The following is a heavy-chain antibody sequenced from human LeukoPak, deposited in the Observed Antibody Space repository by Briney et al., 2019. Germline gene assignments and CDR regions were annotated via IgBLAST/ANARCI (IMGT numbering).Heavy chain of an antibody. D-gene: IGHD5-18*01. CDR3: ARDPARGYSYRLDY. J-gene: IGHJ4*02. CDR2: IYYSGST. CDR1: GGSISSGDYY. Sequence: SETLSLTCTVSGGSISSGDYYWSWIRQPPGKGLEWIGYIYYSGSTYYNPSLKSRVTISVDPSKNQFSLKLSSMTAADTAVYYCARDPARGYSYRLDYWGQGTLVTVSS. V-gene: IGHV4-30-4*01.